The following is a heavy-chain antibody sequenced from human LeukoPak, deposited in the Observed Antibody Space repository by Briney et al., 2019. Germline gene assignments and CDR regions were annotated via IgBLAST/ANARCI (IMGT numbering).Heavy chain of an antibody. D-gene: IGHD6-19*01. CDR1: GFTFSDYY. J-gene: IGHJ4*02. V-gene: IGHV3-11*06. Sequence: GGSLRLSCAASGFTFSDYYMSWIRQAPGKGLEWVSSISSSSSYIYYADSVKGRFTISRDNAKNSLYLQMNSLRAEDTAVYYCARTGAGTYFDYWGQGTLVTVSS. CDR2: ISSSSSYI. CDR3: ARTGAGTYFDY.